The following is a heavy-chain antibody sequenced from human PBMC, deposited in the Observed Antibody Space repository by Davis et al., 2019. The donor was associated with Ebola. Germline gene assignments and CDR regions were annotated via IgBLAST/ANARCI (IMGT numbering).Heavy chain of an antibody. CDR3: ARGSSDYGDYIYYYYGMDV. CDR2: INPNSGGT. D-gene: IGHD4-17*01. CDR1: GYTFTSYD. V-gene: IGHV1-18*01. Sequence: AASVKVSCKASGYTFTSYDINWVRQATGQGLEWMGWINPNSGGTNYAQKLQGRVTMTTDTSTSTAYMELRSLRSDDTAVYYCARGSSDYGDYIYYYYGMDVWGQGTTVTVSS. J-gene: IGHJ6*02.